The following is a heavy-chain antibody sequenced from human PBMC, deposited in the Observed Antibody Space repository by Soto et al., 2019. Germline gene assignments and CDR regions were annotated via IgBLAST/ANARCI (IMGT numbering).Heavy chain of an antibody. CDR2: INPSGGST. V-gene: IGHV1-46*01. CDR3: ARDGQSSYSSGWYCFDY. J-gene: IGHJ4*02. Sequence: QVQLVQSGAEVKKPGASVKVSCKASGYTFTSYYMHWVRQAPGQGLEWMGIINPSGGSTSYAQKFQGRGNMTRDTSTRTVYMELSSRRSEDTAVYYCARDGQSSYSSGWYCFDYWGQGNLVTVSS. CDR1: GYTFTSYY. D-gene: IGHD6-19*01.